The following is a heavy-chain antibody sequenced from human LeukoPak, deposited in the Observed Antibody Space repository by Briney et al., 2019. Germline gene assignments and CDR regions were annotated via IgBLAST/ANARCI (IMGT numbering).Heavy chain of an antibody. D-gene: IGHD2-15*01. Sequence: GGSLRLSCAASGFTFSSYAMSWVRQAPGKGLEWVSSISGSGGSTYYADYVKGRFTISRDNAKNTLYLHMNRLRDEDTAVYYCAREIGYCTGGSCYSNDAFDVWGQGTMVTVSS. V-gene: IGHV3-23*01. CDR1: GFTFSSYA. CDR2: ISGSGGST. CDR3: AREIGYCTGGSCYSNDAFDV. J-gene: IGHJ3*01.